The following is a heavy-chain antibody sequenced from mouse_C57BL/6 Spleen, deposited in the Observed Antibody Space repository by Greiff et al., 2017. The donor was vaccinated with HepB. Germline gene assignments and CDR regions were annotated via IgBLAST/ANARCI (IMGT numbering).Heavy chain of an antibody. V-gene: IGHV1-18*01. J-gene: IGHJ3*01. Sequence: VHVKQSGPELVKPGASVKIPCKASGYTFTDYNMDWVKQSHGKSLEWIGDINPNNGGTIYNQKFKGKATLTVDKSSSTAYMELRSLTSEDTAVYYCARRGLRSPWFAYWGQGTLVTVSA. CDR3: ARRGLRSPWFAY. CDR1: GYTFTDYN. CDR2: INPNNGGT. D-gene: IGHD2-4*01.